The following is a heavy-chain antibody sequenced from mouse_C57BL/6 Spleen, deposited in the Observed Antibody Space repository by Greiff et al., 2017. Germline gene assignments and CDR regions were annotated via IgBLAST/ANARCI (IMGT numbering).Heavy chain of an antibody. CDR2: IDPENGDT. CDR1: GFNIKDDY. J-gene: IGHJ2*01. Sequence: SGAELVRPGASVKLSCTASGFNIKDDYMHWVKQRPEQGLEWIGWIDPENGDTEYASKFQGKATITADTSSNTAYLQLSSLTSEDTAVYYCTTYGNYVNFDYWGQGTTLTVSS. V-gene: IGHV14-4*01. D-gene: IGHD2-1*01. CDR3: TTYGNYVNFDY.